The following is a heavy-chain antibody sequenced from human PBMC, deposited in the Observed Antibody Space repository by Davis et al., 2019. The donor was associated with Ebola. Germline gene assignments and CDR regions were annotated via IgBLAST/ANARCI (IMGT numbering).Heavy chain of an antibody. Sequence: ASVKVSCKASGYTFTGYYMHWVRQAPGQGLEWMGRINPNSGGTNYAQKLQGRVTMTTDTSTSTAYMELRSLRSDDTAVYYCARDQRYDDYYYYGMDVWGKGTTVTVSS. CDR2: INPNSGGT. D-gene: IGHD3-3*01. J-gene: IGHJ6*04. CDR1: GYTFTGYY. CDR3: ARDQRYDDYYYYGMDV. V-gene: IGHV1-2*06.